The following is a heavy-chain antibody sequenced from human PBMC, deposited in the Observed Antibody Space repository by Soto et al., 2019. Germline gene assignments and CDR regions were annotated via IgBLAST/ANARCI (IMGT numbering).Heavy chain of an antibody. Sequence: EVQLVESGGGLVQPGGSLRLSCAASGFTLSTYYMHWVRQATGKGLEWVAALSYAGDTNYPGAVKGPVTVSRVGAKNSWDIEKNCLSAWDTGVYYGAKGAHSSSGNDDLDVWGKGTTVTVSS. CDR2: LSYAGDT. J-gene: IGHJ6*04. CDR3: AKGAHSSSGNDDLDV. V-gene: IGHV3-13*01. CDR1: GFTLSTYY. D-gene: IGHD1-1*01.